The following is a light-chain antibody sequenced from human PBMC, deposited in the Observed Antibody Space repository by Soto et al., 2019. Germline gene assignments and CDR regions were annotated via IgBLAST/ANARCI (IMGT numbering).Light chain of an antibody. V-gene: IGKV3-11*01. J-gene: IGKJ2*01. CDR1: QSVRSY. CDR2: DAS. Sequence: EIVLTQSTATLSLSPGERATLSCRASQSVRSYLAWYQQKPGQAPRLLIYDASNRATGIPARFSGSGSGTDFTLTISSLEPEDFGVYYCQQRSNWPPYTFGQGTKLEIK. CDR3: QQRSNWPPYT.